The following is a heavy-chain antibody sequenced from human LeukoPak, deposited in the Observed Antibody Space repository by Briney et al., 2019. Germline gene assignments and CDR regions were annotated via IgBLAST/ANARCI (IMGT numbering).Heavy chain of an antibody. Sequence: GGSLRLSCAAPGFTFSTYSMNWVRQAPGKGLEWVSSITASSSYTYYADSVKGRFTISRDNTKNSLYLQMNSLRAEDTGIYYCAREDYYESGTDDYWGQGTLVTVFS. D-gene: IGHD3-10*01. CDR1: GFTFSTYS. V-gene: IGHV3-21*01. CDR3: AREDYYESGTDDY. J-gene: IGHJ4*02. CDR2: ITASSSYT.